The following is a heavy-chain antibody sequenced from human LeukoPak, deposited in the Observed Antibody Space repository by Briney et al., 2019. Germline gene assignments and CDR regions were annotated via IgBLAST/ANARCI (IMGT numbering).Heavy chain of an antibody. CDR2: IYSGGST. V-gene: IGHV3-53*04. J-gene: IGHJ5*02. D-gene: IGHD3-10*01. CDR1: GFTVSSNY. CDR3: AREVRKAPNWFDA. Sequence: GGSLRLSCAASGFTVSSNYMSWVRQAPGKGLEWVSVIYSGGSTYYSDAVKGRFTISRHNSKNTLYLQMNSLRAEDTAVYYCAREVRKAPNWFDAWSQATLVTVSS.